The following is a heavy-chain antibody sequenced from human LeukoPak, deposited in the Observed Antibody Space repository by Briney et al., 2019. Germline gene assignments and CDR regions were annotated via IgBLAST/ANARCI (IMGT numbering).Heavy chain of an antibody. V-gene: IGHV3-7*01. D-gene: IGHD5-12*01. J-gene: IGHJ4*02. CDR2: IKQDGSEK. CDR3: ARAPIVATILYYFDY. CDR1: GFTFSSYW. Sequence: GGSLRLSCAASGFTFSSYWMSWVRQAPGKGLEWVANIKQDGSEKYYVDSVKGRFTISRDNAKNSLYLQMNSLRAEDTAVYYCARAPIVATILYYFDYWGQGTLVTVSS.